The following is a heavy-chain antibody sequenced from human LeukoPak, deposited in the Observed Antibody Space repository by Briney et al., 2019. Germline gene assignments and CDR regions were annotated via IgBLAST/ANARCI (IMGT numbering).Heavy chain of an antibody. V-gene: IGHV3-43*02. J-gene: IGHJ4*02. CDR3: ARGYGSSWTKRAAELDY. D-gene: IGHD6-6*01. CDR1: GLSFDEHA. Sequence: PGGSLRLSCAVSGLSFDEHAMHCVRQTPGRSLEWVSLTTGDGSGTFYADSVKGRFTISRDNSKKSLDLQMPSLRTEDTAIYFCARGYGSSWTKRAAELDYWGQGTLVTVSS. CDR2: TTGDGSGT.